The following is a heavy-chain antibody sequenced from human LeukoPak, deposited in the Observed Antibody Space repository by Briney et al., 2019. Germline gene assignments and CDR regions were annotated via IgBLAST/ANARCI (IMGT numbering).Heavy chain of an antibody. CDR2: ISGSGGST. V-gene: IGHV3-23*01. Sequence: PGGSLRLSCAASGFTFSSYAMSWVRQAPGKGLEWVSAISGSGGSTYYADSVKGRFTISRDNSKNTLYLQMNSLRAEDTAVYYCAKLSGGYDLIPYRPFDYWGQGTLVTVSS. CDR3: AKLSGGYDLIPYRPFDY. D-gene: IGHD5-12*01. J-gene: IGHJ4*02. CDR1: GFTFSSYA.